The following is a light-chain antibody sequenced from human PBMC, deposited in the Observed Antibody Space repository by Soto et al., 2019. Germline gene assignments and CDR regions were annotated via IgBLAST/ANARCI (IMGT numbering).Light chain of an antibody. V-gene: IGKV1-5*03. Sequence: DIQMTQSPSTLSASVGDRVTITCRASQSIRTWLAWYQQKPGTAPKLLIYEASTLQSGAPSRFSGFRSGTEFTLTVSSLQPDDFATYYCQQYNDSFPYTFGQGTKLEIK. CDR1: QSIRTW. CDR2: EAS. CDR3: QQYNDSFPYT. J-gene: IGKJ2*01.